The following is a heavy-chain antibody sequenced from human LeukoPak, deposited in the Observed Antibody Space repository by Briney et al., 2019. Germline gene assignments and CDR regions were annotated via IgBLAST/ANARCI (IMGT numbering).Heavy chain of an antibody. D-gene: IGHD3-10*02. Sequence: GGSLRLSCAASGFTFSNAWMSGVRRAPGEGGEWVGRIKRKTDGGTPDYAAPVKGRFTISRDDSKNTLYLQMNSLKTEDTAVYYCTTDVWGDGPYYYYYYGMDVWGQGTTVTVSS. CDR3: TTDVWGDGPYYYYYYGMDV. J-gene: IGHJ6*02. CDR1: GFTFSNAW. V-gene: IGHV3-15*01. CDR2: IKRKTDGGTP.